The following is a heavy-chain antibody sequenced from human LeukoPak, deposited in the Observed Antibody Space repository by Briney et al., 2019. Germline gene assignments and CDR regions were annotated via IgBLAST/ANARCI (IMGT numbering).Heavy chain of an antibody. CDR1: GGSISYYY. CDR3: ARHLKTDMVKAHFDY. V-gene: IGHV4-59*08. Sequence: SETLSLTCTVSGGSISYYYWSWIRQPPGKGLEWIGYIYYSETTNYNPSLKSRVTISVDTSKNQFSLKLSSVTAADTAVYYCARHLKTDMVKAHFDYWGQGTLVTVSS. CDR2: IYYSETT. D-gene: IGHD5-18*01. J-gene: IGHJ4*02.